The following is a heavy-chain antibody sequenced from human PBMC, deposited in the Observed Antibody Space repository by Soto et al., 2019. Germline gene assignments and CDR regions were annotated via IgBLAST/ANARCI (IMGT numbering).Heavy chain of an antibody. CDR1: GFTFSSNG. CDR2: ISGSGGTT. V-gene: IGHV3-23*01. Sequence: EVQLLESGGGLVQPGGSLRLSCAASGFTFSSNGMSWVRQAPGKGLEWVSGISGSGGTTNYADSVKGRFTISRDNSKNTLYLQMYSLRVEDTAVYYCARGSTMVRGVIIQLYYYYYYGMDVWGQGTTVTVSS. D-gene: IGHD3-10*01. CDR3: ARGSTMVRGVIIQLYYYYYYGMDV. J-gene: IGHJ6*02.